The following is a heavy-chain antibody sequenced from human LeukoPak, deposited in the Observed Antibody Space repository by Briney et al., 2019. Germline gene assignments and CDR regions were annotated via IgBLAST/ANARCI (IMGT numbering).Heavy chain of an antibody. J-gene: IGHJ5*02. D-gene: IGHD3-22*01. V-gene: IGHV3-74*01. CDR2: INGDGSSI. Sequence: GGSLRLSCAGSGFTFRSYWMHWVRQDPGKGLVWVARINGDGSSISYADSVKGRFTISRDNAKNTLYLQVNSLRAEDTAVYYCAKDPGENYYDSSGYSWGQGTLVTVSS. CDR1: GFTFRSYW. CDR3: AKDPGENYYDSSGYS.